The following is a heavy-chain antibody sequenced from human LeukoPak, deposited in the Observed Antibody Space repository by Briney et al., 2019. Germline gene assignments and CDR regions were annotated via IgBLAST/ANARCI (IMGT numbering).Heavy chain of an antibody. CDR2: IYTSGST. Sequence: PSETLSLTCTVSGGSISSGSYYWSWIRQPAGKGLEWIGRIYTSGSTNYNPSLKSRVTISVDTSKNQFSLKLSSVTAADTAVYYWARAAYYGSGSYDYWGQGTLVTVSS. CDR1: GGSISSGSYY. V-gene: IGHV4-61*02. D-gene: IGHD3-10*01. CDR3: ARAAYYGSGSYDY. J-gene: IGHJ4*02.